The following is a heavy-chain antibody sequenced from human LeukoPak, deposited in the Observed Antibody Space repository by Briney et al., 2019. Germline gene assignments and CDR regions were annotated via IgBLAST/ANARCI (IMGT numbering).Heavy chain of an antibody. CDR2: ISYDGSNK. Sequence: PGRSLRLSCAASGFTFSSYGMHWVRQAPGKGLEWVAVISYDGSNKYYADSVKGRFTISRDNSKNTLYLQMNSLRAEDTALYYCAKEPASGSCFDYWGQGTLVTVSS. CDR1: GFTFSSYG. J-gene: IGHJ4*02. CDR3: AKEPASGSCFDY. D-gene: IGHD3-10*01. V-gene: IGHV3-30*18.